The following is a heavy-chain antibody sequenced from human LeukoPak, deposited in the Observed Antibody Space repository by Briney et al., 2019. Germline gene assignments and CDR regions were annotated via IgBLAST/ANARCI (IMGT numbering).Heavy chain of an antibody. J-gene: IGHJ4*02. CDR2: INGERGT. Sequence: PGGSLRLSCAASGFTFSNYWMQWVRQAPGKGLVWVSRINGERGTSYADSVKGRFTISRDNAKNTVHLQMNSLRAEDTAVYYCARDLVYGSGSCGHWGQGTLVTVSS. CDR1: GFTFSNYW. V-gene: IGHV3-74*01. D-gene: IGHD3-10*01. CDR3: ARDLVYGSGSCGH.